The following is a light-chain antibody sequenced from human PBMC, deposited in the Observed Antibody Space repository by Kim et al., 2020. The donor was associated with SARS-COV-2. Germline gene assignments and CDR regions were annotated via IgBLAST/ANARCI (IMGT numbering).Light chain of an antibody. Sequence: EVVLTQSPDILSLSPGERATVSCRASQSVGSRYLAWYQQRPGQAPRLLVYGTSSRAADIPDKFIGSGSGTDFTLTISRLEPEDFAVYYCQQYFASPPTFGQGTKVDIK. CDR2: GTS. CDR3: QQYFASPPT. J-gene: IGKJ1*01. V-gene: IGKV3-20*01. CDR1: QSVGSRY.